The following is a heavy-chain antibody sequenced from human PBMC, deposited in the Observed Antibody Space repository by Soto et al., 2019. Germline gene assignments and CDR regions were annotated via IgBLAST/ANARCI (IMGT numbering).Heavy chain of an antibody. D-gene: IGHD3-10*01. CDR3: ARDHLDTMVRGQNWFDP. J-gene: IGHJ5*02. Sequence: QVQLVQSGAEVKKPGASVKVSCKASGYTFTSYGISWVRQAPGQGLEWMGWISAYNGNTNYAQKLQGRVTMTTDTSTSKAYMELRSLRSDDTAVYYCARDHLDTMVRGQNWFDPWGQGTLVTVSS. CDR1: GYTFTSYG. CDR2: ISAYNGNT. V-gene: IGHV1-18*01.